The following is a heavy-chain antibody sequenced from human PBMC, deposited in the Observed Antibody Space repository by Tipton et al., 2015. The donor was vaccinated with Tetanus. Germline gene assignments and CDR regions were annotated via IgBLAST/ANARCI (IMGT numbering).Heavy chain of an antibody. Sequence: QSGAEVKKPGASVKVSCKASGYTFTSYDINWVRQATGQGLEWMGWMNPNSGNTGYAQKFQGRVTMTRNTSISTAYMELSSLRSEDTAVYYGARGRYYDFWSEAVDGMAVWGQGTTVTVSS. D-gene: IGHD3-3*01. V-gene: IGHV1-8*01. CDR1: GYTFTSYD. J-gene: IGHJ6*02. CDR2: MNPNSGNT. CDR3: ARGRYYDFWSEAVDGMAV.